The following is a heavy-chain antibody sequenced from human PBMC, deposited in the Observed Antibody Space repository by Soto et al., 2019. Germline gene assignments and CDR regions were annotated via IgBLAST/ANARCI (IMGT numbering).Heavy chain of an antibody. CDR3: ARLLNGAQYFDY. Sequence: QLQLQASGPGLLKPSETLSLTCTVSGDSISGDNYYWGWIRQPPGRELEWIATVHSLGHTYYNPSLKSRVTISIDTSKNQFSLKVTSVTAADTAVYSCARLLNGAQYFDYWGQGTLVTVSS. V-gene: IGHV4-39*01. CDR1: GDSISGDNYY. CDR2: VHSLGHT. D-gene: IGHD4-17*01. J-gene: IGHJ4*02.